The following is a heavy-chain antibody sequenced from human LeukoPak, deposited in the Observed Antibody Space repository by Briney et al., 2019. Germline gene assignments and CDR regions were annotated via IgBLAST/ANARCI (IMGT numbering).Heavy chain of an antibody. CDR1: GGSIGSYY. V-gene: IGHV4-59*08. CDR2: IYYSGST. D-gene: IGHD2-15*01. Sequence: PSETLSLTCTVSGGSIGSYYWSWIRQPPGKGLEWIGYIYYSGSTNYNPSLKSRVTISVDTSKNQFSLKLSSVTAADTAVYYCARRAAAALHFDYWGQGTLVTVSS. J-gene: IGHJ4*02. CDR3: ARRAAAALHFDY.